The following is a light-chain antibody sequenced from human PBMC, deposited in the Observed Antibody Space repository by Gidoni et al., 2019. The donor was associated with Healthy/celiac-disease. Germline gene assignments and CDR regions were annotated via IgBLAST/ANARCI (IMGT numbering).Light chain of an antibody. CDR2: DVS. CDR3: SSYTSSSTVYV. V-gene: IGLV2-14*01. Sequence: SALPQPASVSGSPGQAITISCTGTSSDAGGYNYVSWYQQHPGKAPKLMIYDVSNRPSGVSNRFSGSKSGNTASRTISVLQAEDEADYYCSSYTSSSTVYVFGTGTKVTVL. CDR1: SSDAGGYNY. J-gene: IGLJ1*01.